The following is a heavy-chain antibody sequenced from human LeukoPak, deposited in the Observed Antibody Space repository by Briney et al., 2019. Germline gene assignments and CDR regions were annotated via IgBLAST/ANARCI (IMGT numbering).Heavy chain of an antibody. J-gene: IGHJ3*02. V-gene: IGHV4-39*02. CDR2: IHYSGNT. CDR1: GGSISSSRYY. D-gene: IGHD3-22*01. Sequence: SETLSLTCTVSGGSISSSRYYWGWIRQPPGKGLEWIGNIHYSGNTYYTPSLKSRVTISVDTSKNHFSLKLSSVTAADTAVYYCARESYYDSSGYSHDAFDIWGQGTMVTVSS. CDR3: ARESYYDSSGYSHDAFDI.